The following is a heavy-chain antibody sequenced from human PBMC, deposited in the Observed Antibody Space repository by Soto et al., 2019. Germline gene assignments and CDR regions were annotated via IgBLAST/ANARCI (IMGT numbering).Heavy chain of an antibody. CDR1: GFTFSTYG. V-gene: IGHV3-30*18. Sequence: GSLRLSCAASGFTFSTYGMHWVRQAPGKGLEWVAAISYDGNNKYYADSVKGRFTISRDTSKNTLYLQMNSLRAEDTAVYYCAKDRGIVVDITRPRGPLVYWGKGTLVTVSS. J-gene: IGHJ4*02. CDR2: ISYDGNNK. CDR3: AKDRGIVVDITRPRGPLVY. D-gene: IGHD3-22*01.